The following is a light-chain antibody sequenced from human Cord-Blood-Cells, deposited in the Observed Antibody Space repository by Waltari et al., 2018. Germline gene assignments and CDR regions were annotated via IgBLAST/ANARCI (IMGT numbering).Light chain of an antibody. J-gene: IGLJ2*01. CDR1: KLGDKY. Sequence: SYELTQPPSVSVSPGQTASITCPGDKLGDKYACWYQQKPGQSPVRVIYQESKRPSGIPERFSGSNSGNTATLTISGTQAMDEADYDCQAWDSSTAGKVVFGGGTKLTVL. CDR3: QAWDSSTAGKVV. V-gene: IGLV3-1*01. CDR2: QES.